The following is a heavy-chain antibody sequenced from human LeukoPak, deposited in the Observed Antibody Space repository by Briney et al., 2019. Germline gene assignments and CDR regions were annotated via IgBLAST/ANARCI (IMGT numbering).Heavy chain of an antibody. J-gene: IGHJ4*02. Sequence: SETLSLTCAVYGGSFSGYYWSWIRQPPGKGLEWIGEINHSGSTNYNPSLKSRVTISVDTSKNQFSLKLSSVTAADTAVYYCARENGVARSFDYWGQGTLVTVSS. CDR3: ARENGVARSFDY. D-gene: IGHD2-8*01. V-gene: IGHV4-34*01. CDR2: INHSGST. CDR1: GGSFSGYY.